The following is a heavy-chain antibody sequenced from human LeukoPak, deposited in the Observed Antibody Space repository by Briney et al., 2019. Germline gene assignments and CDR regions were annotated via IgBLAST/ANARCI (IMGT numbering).Heavy chain of an antibody. J-gene: IGHJ6*02. CDR3: ARTGPRRGGLDV. CDR1: GGSISSYY. V-gene: IGHV4-59*08. Sequence: PSETLSLTCTVSGGSISSYYWSWIRQPPGKGLEWVGYIYYSGSTNYNPSLKSRVTISVGTSKNQFSLKLSSATAADTAVYYCARTGPRRGGLDVWGQGTTVTVSS. D-gene: IGHD3-9*01. CDR2: IYYSGST.